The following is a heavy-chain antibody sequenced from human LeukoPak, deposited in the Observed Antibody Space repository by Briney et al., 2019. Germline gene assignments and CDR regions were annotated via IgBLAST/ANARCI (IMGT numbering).Heavy chain of an antibody. V-gene: IGHV3-33*06. CDR1: GFTFSSYG. D-gene: IGHD3-3*01. J-gene: IGHJ4*02. CDR3: AKDHYDFWSVGWYFDY. CDR2: IWYDGSNK. Sequence: SGRSLRLSCAASGFTFSSYGMHWVRQAPGKGLEWVAVIWYDGSNKYYADSVKGRFTISRDNSKNTLYLQMNGLRAEDTAVYYCAKDHYDFWSVGWYFDYWGQGTLVTVSS.